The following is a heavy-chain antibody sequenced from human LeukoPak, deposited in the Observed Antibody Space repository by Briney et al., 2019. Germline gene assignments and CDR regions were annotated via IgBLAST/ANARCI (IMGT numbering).Heavy chain of an antibody. J-gene: IGHJ4*02. CDR1: GFTFSSYA. D-gene: IGHD3-22*01. V-gene: IGHV3-23*01. CDR3: AKDSYDSSGSRYDY. CDR2: ISGGGGNS. Sequence: GGSLRLSCTASGFTFSSYAMSWVRQAPGVGLEWVSAISGGGGNSWYADSVKGRFTISRDNSKNTLYMQMNSLRAEDTAIYHCAKDSYDSSGSRYDYWGQGTLVTVSS.